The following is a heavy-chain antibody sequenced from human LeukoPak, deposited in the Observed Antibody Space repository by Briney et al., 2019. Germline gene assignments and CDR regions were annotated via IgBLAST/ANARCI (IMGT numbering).Heavy chain of an antibody. CDR3: RESGAFSPFGF. CDR2: VHLSGAT. V-gene: IGHV4-4*02. D-gene: IGHD1-26*01. CDR1: GGSIMTTNW. Sequence: SGTLSLTCDVSGGSIMTTNWWSWVRQPPNKGLDWIGEVHLSGATNYNPSLESRVTMSIDTSKNHLSLELTSVTAADTAMYCTRESGAFSPFGFWGQGTLVTVSS. J-gene: IGHJ4*02.